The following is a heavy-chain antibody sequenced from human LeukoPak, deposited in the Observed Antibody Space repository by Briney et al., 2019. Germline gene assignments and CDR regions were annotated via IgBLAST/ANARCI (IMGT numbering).Heavy chain of an antibody. D-gene: IGHD2-15*01. CDR3: ARDFSVLVAARYLDY. Sequence: GGSLRLSCAASGFTFSSYWMSWVRQAPGKGLEWVSSISSSYIFNAYSVKGRFSISRDNAKNSLFLQMNTLRVEDTAVYYCARDFSVLVAARYLDYWGQGTLVTVSS. CDR1: GFTFSSYW. J-gene: IGHJ4*02. V-gene: IGHV3-21*01. CDR2: ISSSYI.